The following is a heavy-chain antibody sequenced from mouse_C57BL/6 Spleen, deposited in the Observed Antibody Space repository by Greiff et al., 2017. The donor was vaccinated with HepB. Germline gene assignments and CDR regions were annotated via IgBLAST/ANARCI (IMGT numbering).Heavy chain of an antibody. CDR1: GYTFTSYW. CDR2: IDPSDSYT. CDR3: ARSYGTTVVDY. J-gene: IGHJ2*01. D-gene: IGHD1-1*01. V-gene: IGHV1-69*01. Sequence: QVQLQQPGAELVMPGASVKLSCKASGYTFTSYWMHWVKQRPGQGLEWIGEIDPSDSYTNYNQKFKGKSTLTVDKSSSTAYMQLSSLTSEDSAVYYCARSYGTTVVDYWGQGTTLTVSS.